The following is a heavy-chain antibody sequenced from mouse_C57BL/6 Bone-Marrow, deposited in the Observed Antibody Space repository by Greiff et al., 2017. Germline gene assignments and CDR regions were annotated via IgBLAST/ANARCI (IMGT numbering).Heavy chain of an antibody. CDR3: ARFSNWDGYFDY. Sequence: QVQLQQPGAELVKPGASVKMSCKASGYTFTSYWITWVKQRPGQGLEWIGDIYPGSGSTNYNEKFKSKATLTVDTSSSTAYMQLSSLTSEDSAVYYCARFSNWDGYFDYWGQGTTRTVSS. J-gene: IGHJ2*01. CDR1: GYTFTSYW. V-gene: IGHV1-55*01. D-gene: IGHD4-1*01. CDR2: IYPGSGST.